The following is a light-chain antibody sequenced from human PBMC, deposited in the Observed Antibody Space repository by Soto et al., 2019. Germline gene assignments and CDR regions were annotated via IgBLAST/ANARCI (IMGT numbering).Light chain of an antibody. CDR1: SGHSNYA. CDR2: LNSDGSH. V-gene: IGLV4-69*01. Sequence: QLVLTQSPSASASLGASVKLTCTLSSGHSNYAIAWHQQQSEKGPRYLMKLNSDGSHSKGAGIPDRFSGSSSGAERYLTSSSLQYEDEADYYCQTWGSGIVVFGGGNKVTVL. J-gene: IGLJ2*01. CDR3: QTWGSGIVV.